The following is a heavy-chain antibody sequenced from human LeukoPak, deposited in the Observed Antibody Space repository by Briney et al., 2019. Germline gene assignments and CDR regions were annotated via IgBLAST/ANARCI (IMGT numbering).Heavy chain of an antibody. D-gene: IGHD3-22*01. J-gene: IGHJ4*02. V-gene: IGHV3-30*04. CDR1: GFTFSSYA. CDR3: ARDGAYYYDSSGRVDY. CDR2: ISYDGSNK. Sequence: GRSLRLSCAASGFTFSSYAMHWVRQAPGKGLEWVAVISYDGSNKYYADSVKGRFTISRDNSKNTLYLQMNSLRAEDTAAYYCARDGAYYYDSSGRVDYWGQGTLVTVSS.